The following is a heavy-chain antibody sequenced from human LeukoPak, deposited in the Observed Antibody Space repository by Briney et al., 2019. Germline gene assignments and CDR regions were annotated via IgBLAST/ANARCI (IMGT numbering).Heavy chain of an antibody. CDR3: ATDIVVVPAAIIGLTPLDY. D-gene: IGHD2-2*01. V-gene: IGHV3-23*01. CDR1: GFTFSSYG. Sequence: PGGSLRLSCAASGFTFSSYGMSWVRQAPGRGLEWVSAISGSGGSTYYADSVKGRFTISRDNSKNTLYLQMNSLRAEDTAVYYCATDIVVVPAAIIGLTPLDYWGQGTLVTVPS. J-gene: IGHJ4*02. CDR2: ISGSGGST.